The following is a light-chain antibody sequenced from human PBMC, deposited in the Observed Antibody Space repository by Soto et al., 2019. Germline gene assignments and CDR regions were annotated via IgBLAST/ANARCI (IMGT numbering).Light chain of an antibody. J-gene: IGKJ4*01. V-gene: IGKV1-5*01. CDR1: QSISSW. CDR2: DAS. CDR3: QQYRSYPPT. Sequence: NPITQSPSTPFAILRGRVTHTCRASQSISSWLAWYQQKPGKAPKLLIYDASSLERGVPSRFSGSGSGTEFTLTISSLQPEDFATYYCQQYRSYPPTFGGGTKVDIK.